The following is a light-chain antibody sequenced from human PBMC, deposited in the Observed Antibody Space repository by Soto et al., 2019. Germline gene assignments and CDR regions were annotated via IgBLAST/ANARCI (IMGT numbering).Light chain of an antibody. CDR2: GAS. CDR3: QQYNNWPFT. Sequence: EIVMTQSPATLSLSPGERATLSCRASQSVSSNLAWYHQKPGQAPRLLIYGASTRATGIPARFSGSGSGTEFTLTISSLQSEDFAVYYCQQYNNWPFTFGGGTKVEIK. V-gene: IGKV3-15*01. J-gene: IGKJ4*01. CDR1: QSVSSN.